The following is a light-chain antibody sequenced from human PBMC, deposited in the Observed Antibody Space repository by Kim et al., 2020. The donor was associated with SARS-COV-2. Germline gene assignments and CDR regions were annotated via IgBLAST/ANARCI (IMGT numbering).Light chain of an antibody. V-gene: IGLV2-14*01. J-gene: IGLJ1*01. CDR2: DVT. Sequence: QSALTQPASVSGSPGQSITISCTGTSNDIGGYNYVSWYQQHPDKAPKLMIYDVTERPSGVSNRFSGSKSGNTASLTISGLQAEDEADYYCSSYTVFGTGTQVIVL. CDR1: SNDIGGYNY. CDR3: SSYTV.